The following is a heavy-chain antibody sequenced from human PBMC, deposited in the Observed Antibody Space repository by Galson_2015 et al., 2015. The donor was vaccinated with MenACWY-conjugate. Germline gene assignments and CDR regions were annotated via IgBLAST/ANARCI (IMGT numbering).Heavy chain of an antibody. CDR1: GFTFSTYA. J-gene: IGHJ4*02. Sequence: SLRLSCATSGFTFSTYAMSWVRQAPGMGLEWVSGITGSGDSTHYADSVKGRFTISRDNSKNMLYLRMSSLRADDTAVYYCVKDGLRDIIVHWGQGTLVTVSS. V-gene: IGHV3-23*01. D-gene: IGHD2-2*01. CDR3: VKDGLRDIIVH. CDR2: ITGSGDST.